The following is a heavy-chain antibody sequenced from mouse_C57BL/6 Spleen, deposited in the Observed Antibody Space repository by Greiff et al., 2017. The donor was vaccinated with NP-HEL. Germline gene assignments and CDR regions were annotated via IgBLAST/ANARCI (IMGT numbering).Heavy chain of an antibody. CDR1: GYTFTSYW. Sequence: QVQLQQSGAELVKPGASVKMSCKASGYTFTSYWITWVKQRPGQGLEWIGDIYPGSGSTNYNEKFKSKATLTVDTSSSTAYMQLSSLTSEDSAVYYCARTGAYYSNYDAYWGQGTLVTVSA. CDR2: IYPGSGST. D-gene: IGHD2-5*01. V-gene: IGHV1-55*01. J-gene: IGHJ3*01. CDR3: ARTGAYYSNYDAY.